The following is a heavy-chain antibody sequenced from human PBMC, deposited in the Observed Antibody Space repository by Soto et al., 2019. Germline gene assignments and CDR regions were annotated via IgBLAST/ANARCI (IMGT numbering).Heavy chain of an antibody. V-gene: IGHV1-46*02. CDR3: ARGGGFSTYYYNLDV. J-gene: IGHJ6*02. Sequence: ASVKVSCKASGYTLNTYYMHWVRQAPGQGPEWMGIINPRGGGTTYAQNFQDRVTMTSDTSSSTVYMELSSLRSEDTAVYYCARGGGFSTYYYNLDVWGQRTTVTVSS. CDR2: INPRGGGT. D-gene: IGHD3-3*01. CDR1: GYTLNTYY.